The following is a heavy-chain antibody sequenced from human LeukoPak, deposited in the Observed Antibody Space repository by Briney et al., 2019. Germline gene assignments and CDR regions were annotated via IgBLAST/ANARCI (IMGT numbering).Heavy chain of an antibody. CDR2: INPNSGGT. Sequence: ASVKVSCKASGYTFTGYYMHWVRQAPGQGLEWMGWINPNSGGTNYAQKFQGRVTMTRDTSISTAYMELSRLRSDDTAVYYCAIAYGSGWDYYDSSGYLDYWGQGTLVTVSS. J-gene: IGHJ4*02. D-gene: IGHD3-22*01. CDR1: GYTFTGYY. V-gene: IGHV1-2*02. CDR3: AIAYGSGWDYYDSSGYLDY.